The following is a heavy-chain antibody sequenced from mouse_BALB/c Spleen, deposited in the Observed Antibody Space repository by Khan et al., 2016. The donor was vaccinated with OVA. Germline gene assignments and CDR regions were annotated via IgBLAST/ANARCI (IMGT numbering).Heavy chain of an antibody. CDR3: ARSGYFAWFGY. J-gene: IGHJ3*01. CDR1: GFNIKDYY. CDR2: IDPESDTT. Sequence: VQLQQPGAELVRPGALVKLSCKASGFNIKDYYMHWVKQRPEQGLEWIGWIDPESDTTIYDPKLQGKASITKDTSSNTAYRQPSILTSEDTAVYYCARSGYFAWFGYWGQGTLVTVSA. V-gene: IGHV14-1*02.